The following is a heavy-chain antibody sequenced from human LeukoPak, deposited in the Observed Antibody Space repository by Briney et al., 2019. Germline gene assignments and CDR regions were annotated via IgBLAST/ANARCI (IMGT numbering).Heavy chain of an antibody. CDR3: ARGSSIAAAVNYYYYGMDV. CDR2: IYYSGTI. V-gene: IGHV4-39*07. J-gene: IGHJ6*02. D-gene: IGHD6-13*01. Sequence: PSETLSLTCTVSGGSISSSTYYWGWIRQPPGKGLEWIGSIYYSGTIYYNPSLKSRVTISVDTSKNQFSLKLSSVTAADTAVYYCARGSSIAAAVNYYYYGMDVWGQGTTVTVSS. CDR1: GGSISSSTYY.